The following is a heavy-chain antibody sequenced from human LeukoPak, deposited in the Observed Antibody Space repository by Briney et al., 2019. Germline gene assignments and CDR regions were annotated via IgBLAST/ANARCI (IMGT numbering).Heavy chain of an antibody. CDR3: AKDIVGPGLIWFGESSPGGFDY. CDR2: ISWNSSSI. D-gene: IGHD3-10*01. V-gene: IGHV3-9*01. J-gene: IGHJ4*02. Sequence: PGRSLRLSCAASGFTFNDYAMHWVRQAPGKGLEWVSGISWNSSSIGYVDSVKGRFTISRDNAKNSLYLQMNSPRAEDTALYYCAKDIVGPGLIWFGESSPGGFDYWGQGTLVTVSS. CDR1: GFTFNDYA.